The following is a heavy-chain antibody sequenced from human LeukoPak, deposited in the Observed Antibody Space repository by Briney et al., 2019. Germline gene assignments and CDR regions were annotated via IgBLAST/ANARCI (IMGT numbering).Heavy chain of an antibody. V-gene: IGHV4-61*01. Sequence: SETLSLTCTVSGGSVSSGSYYWSWIRQPPGKGLEWIGYIYYSGSTYYNPSLESRVTISVDTSKNQFSLKLSSVTAADTAVYYCARGVGEWFVTIDYWGQGTLVTVSS. J-gene: IGHJ4*02. CDR1: GGSVSSGSYY. CDR3: ARGVGEWFVTIDY. D-gene: IGHD3-10*01. CDR2: IYYSGST.